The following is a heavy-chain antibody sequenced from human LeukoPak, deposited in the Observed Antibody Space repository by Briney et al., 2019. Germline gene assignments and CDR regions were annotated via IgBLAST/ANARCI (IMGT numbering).Heavy chain of an antibody. D-gene: IGHD3-22*01. CDR1: GFTFSGSA. Sequence: GGSLRLSCAASGFTFSGSAMHWVRQASGKGLEWVGRIRSKANRYATAYAASVKGRFTISRDDSKNTAYLQMNSLKTEDTAVYYCTRHSPSYYYDSSGYYRIAEYFQHWGQGTLVTVSS. CDR2: IRSKANRYAT. J-gene: IGHJ1*01. V-gene: IGHV3-73*01. CDR3: TRHSPSYYYDSSGYYRIAEYFQH.